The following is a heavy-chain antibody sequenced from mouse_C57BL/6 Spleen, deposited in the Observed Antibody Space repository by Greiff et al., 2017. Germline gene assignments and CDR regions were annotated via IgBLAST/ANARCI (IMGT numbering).Heavy chain of an antibody. CDR1: GFTFSSYA. Sequence: EVMLVESGGGLVKPGGSLKLSCAASGFTFSSYAMSWVRQTPEKRLEWVATISDGGSYTYYPDNVKGRFTISRDNAKNNLYLQMSHLKSEDTAMYYCARDESLRGGAMDYWGQGTSVTVSS. J-gene: IGHJ4*01. V-gene: IGHV5-4*01. CDR3: ARDESLRGGAMDY. D-gene: IGHD5-1*01. CDR2: ISDGGSYT.